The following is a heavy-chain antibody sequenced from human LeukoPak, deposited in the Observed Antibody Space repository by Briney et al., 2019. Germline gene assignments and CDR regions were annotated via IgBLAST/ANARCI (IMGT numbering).Heavy chain of an antibody. Sequence: SETLSLTCTVSGGSISSSSYYWGWIRQPPGKGLEWIGSIYYSGSTYYNPSLKSRVTISVDTSKNQFSLKLSSVTAADTAVYYCARAPISYYYDSSGYYSRRGAFDIWGQGTMVTVSS. CDR2: IYYSGST. CDR3: ARAPISYYYDSSGYYSRRGAFDI. J-gene: IGHJ3*02. V-gene: IGHV4-39*07. D-gene: IGHD3-22*01. CDR1: GGSISSSSYY.